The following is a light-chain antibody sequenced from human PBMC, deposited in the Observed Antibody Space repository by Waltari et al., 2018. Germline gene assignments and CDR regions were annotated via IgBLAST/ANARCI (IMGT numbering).Light chain of an antibody. J-gene: IGKJ2*01. CDR1: QSLSIW. CDR3: QHYNNYPVA. CDR2: KPF. Sequence: DIQMTQSPSTLSASVGDKVTITCRASQSLSIWLAWYQQKPGKAPKLLISKPFSLESGVPSRFSGSGSGTEFTLTISNLQPDDFATYYCQHYNNYPVAFGQGTKLEI. V-gene: IGKV1-5*03.